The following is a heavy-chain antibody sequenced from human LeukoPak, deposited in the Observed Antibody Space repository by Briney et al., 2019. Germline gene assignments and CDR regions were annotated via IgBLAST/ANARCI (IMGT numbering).Heavy chain of an antibody. Sequence: PSETLSFTCTISDGSISSYYWSWIRQPAGKGLEWIGRIDTSGGINYNPSLKSRVTMSVDTSKNQFSLKLSSVTAADTAVYYCARIRYTSIWYPDDYWGQGTLVTVSS. D-gene: IGHD6-13*01. V-gene: IGHV4-4*07. J-gene: IGHJ4*02. CDR3: ARIRYTSIWYPDDY. CDR1: DGSISSYY. CDR2: IDTSGGI.